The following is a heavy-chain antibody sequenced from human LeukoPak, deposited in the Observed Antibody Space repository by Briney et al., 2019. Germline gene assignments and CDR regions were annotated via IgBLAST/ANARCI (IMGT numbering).Heavy chain of an antibody. J-gene: IGHJ4*02. Sequence: GASLQISCKGYGYSFPSYWIGWVRPLPGKGLEWMGIIYPGDSDTRYSPSFQGQVTISADKSISTAYLQWSSLKASDTAMYYCARCYGDYGGTLDYWGQGTLVTVSS. CDR1: GYSFPSYW. CDR2: IYPGDSDT. V-gene: IGHV5-51*01. CDR3: ARCYGDYGGTLDY. D-gene: IGHD4-17*01.